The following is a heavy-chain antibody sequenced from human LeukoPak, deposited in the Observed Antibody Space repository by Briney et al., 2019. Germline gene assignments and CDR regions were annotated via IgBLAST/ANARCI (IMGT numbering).Heavy chain of an antibody. D-gene: IGHD6-19*01. J-gene: IGHJ6*02. CDR2: LSGSGGSA. CDR3: AREFSSGWSDYYYGMDV. V-gene: IGHV3-23*01. Sequence: SGGSLRLSCAASGFTFSNYAMTWVRQAPGKGLEWVSALSGSGGSAYYADSVKGRFTISRDNSKNTLYLQMNSLRAEDTAVYYCAREFSSGWSDYYYGMDVWGQGTTVTVSS. CDR1: GFTFSNYA.